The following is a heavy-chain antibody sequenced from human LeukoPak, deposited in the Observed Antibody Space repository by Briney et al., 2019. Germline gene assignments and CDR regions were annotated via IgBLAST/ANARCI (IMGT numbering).Heavy chain of an antibody. Sequence: PSETLSLTCTVSGGSISSYYWSWIRQPPGKGLEWIGCIYYSGSTNYNPSLKSRVTISEDTSKNQFSLKLSSVTAADTAVYYCARARLIGYDYVWGSYRQYYFDYWGQGTLVTVSS. D-gene: IGHD3-16*02. CDR1: GGSISSYY. J-gene: IGHJ4*02. CDR3: ARARLIGYDYVWGSYRQYYFDY. CDR2: IYYSGST. V-gene: IGHV4-59*01.